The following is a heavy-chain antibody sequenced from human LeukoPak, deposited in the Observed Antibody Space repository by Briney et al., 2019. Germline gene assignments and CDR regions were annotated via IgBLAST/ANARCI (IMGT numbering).Heavy chain of an antibody. Sequence: RPGGSLRLSCAASGFTFSSYWMHWVRQAPGKGLVWVSRINNDRSSTSYADSVRGRFSISRDNAKNTLYLQMNSLSAEDTAVYYCATGLSGYASSLGYWGQGTLVTVSA. CDR3: ATGLSGYASSLGY. CDR2: INNDRSST. D-gene: IGHD6-6*01. V-gene: IGHV3-74*01. CDR1: GFTFSSYW. J-gene: IGHJ4*02.